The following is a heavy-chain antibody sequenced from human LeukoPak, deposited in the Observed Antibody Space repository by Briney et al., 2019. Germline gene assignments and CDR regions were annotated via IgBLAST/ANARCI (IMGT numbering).Heavy chain of an antibody. Sequence: SETLSLTFTVSGGSISNYYWSWIRQPPGKGLEWIGHIYYSGATKYNPSLKSRITISVDTSKSQFSLMLSSVTAADTAVYYCARFGITVVRGGKYYFDYWGQGTLVTVSS. CDR3: ARFGITVVRGGKYYFDY. J-gene: IGHJ4*02. D-gene: IGHD3-10*01. V-gene: IGHV4-59*08. CDR1: GGSISNYY. CDR2: IYYSGAT.